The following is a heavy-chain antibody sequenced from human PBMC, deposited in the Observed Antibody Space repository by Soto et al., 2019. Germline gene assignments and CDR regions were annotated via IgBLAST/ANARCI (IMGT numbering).Heavy chain of an antibody. CDR1: GFTFSEYW. J-gene: IGHJ6*03. CDR2: LKGDASST. CDR3: ARGARGYYYMDV. V-gene: IGHV3-74*01. D-gene: IGHD3-3*01. Sequence: EVQVEESGGGLVQPGGSLRLSCAASGFTFSEYWMHWVRQAPGKGLVWVSRLKGDASSTNYADSVKGRFTISRDNAKNTAYLEFNRLRAEDTAVYYCARGARGYYYMDVWGKGTTVTVSS.